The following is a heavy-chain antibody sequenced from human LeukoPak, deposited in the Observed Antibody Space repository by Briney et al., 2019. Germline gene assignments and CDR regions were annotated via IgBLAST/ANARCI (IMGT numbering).Heavy chain of an antibody. CDR1: GGSISSLY. V-gene: IGHV4-59*11. Sequence: PSETLSLTCTVSGGSISSLYWSWIGQPPGKGLGWLGYIDYSWSTNHNPSLKSRVTISVDPSKHQFSLKLSSVTAADTAVYYCARVGDGYNLPYGMDVWGQGTTVTVSS. CDR2: IDYSWST. J-gene: IGHJ6*02. CDR3: ARVGDGYNLPYGMDV. D-gene: IGHD5-24*01.